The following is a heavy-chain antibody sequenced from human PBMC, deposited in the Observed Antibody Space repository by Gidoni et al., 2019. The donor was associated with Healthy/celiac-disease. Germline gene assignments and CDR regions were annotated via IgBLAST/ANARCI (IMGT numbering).Heavy chain of an antibody. CDR2: INPNSGGT. V-gene: IGHV1-2*02. Sequence: QVQLVQSGAEVKKPGASVKVSCKASGYTFTGYYMHWVRQAPGQGLEWMGWINPNSGGTNYAQKFQGRVTMTSDTSISTAYMELSRLRSDDTAVYYCARVKGGFNCSGGSCYYYYYGMDVWGQGTTVTVSS. CDR1: GYTFTGYY. D-gene: IGHD2-15*01. CDR3: ARVKGGFNCSGGSCYYYYYGMDV. J-gene: IGHJ6*02.